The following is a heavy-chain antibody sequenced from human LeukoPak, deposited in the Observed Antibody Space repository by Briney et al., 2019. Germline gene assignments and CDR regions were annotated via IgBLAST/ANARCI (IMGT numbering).Heavy chain of an antibody. D-gene: IGHD3-10*01. Sequence: GISWNSGSIGYADSVKGRFTISRDNAKNSLYLQMNSLRAEDTALYYCAKGYGSGTINWFDPWGQGTLVTVSS. CDR2: ISWNSGSI. CDR3: AKGYGSGTINWFDP. J-gene: IGHJ5*02. V-gene: IGHV3-9*01.